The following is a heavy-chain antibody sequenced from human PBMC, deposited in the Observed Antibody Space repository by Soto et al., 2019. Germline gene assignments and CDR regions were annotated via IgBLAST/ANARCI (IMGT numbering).Heavy chain of an antibody. CDR2: INHSGST. J-gene: IGHJ4*02. CDR1: GGSFSGYY. Sequence: QVQLQQWGAGLLKPSETLSLTCAVYGGSFSGYYWSWIRQPPGKGLEWIGEINHSGSTNYNPSLKSRVTISVDTSKNQFSLKLSSVTDADTAVYYCARARYYYDSSGYYGYYFDYWGQGTLVTVSS. V-gene: IGHV4-34*01. CDR3: ARARYYYDSSGYYGYYFDY. D-gene: IGHD3-22*01.